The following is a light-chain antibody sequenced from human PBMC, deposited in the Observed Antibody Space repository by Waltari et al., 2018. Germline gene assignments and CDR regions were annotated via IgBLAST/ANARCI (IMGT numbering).Light chain of an antibody. CDR3: QHHFRLPAT. J-gene: IGKJ1*01. CDR1: QSISRY. V-gene: IGKV3-20*01. Sequence: EIVLTQSPVSLPLSPGERATLSCRSSQSISRYLAWYQQKPGQAPRLLIYGASNRATGVPPRFSGSGSGTDFSLTISGLEPEDSAVYYCQHHFRLPATFGQGTKVEIK. CDR2: GAS.